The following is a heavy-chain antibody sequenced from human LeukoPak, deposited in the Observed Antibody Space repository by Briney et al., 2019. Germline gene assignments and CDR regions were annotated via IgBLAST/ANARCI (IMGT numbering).Heavy chain of an antibody. CDR1: GYTFTSYD. J-gene: IGHJ3*02. Sequence: ASVTVSCKASGYTFTSYDINWVRQATGQGLEWMGWINPNSGGTNYAQKFQGRVTMTRDTSIGTAYMELSRLRSDDTAVYYCAREDSSGYRPPDAFDIWGQGTMVTVSS. CDR2: INPNSGGT. D-gene: IGHD3-22*01. V-gene: IGHV1-2*02. CDR3: AREDSSGYRPPDAFDI.